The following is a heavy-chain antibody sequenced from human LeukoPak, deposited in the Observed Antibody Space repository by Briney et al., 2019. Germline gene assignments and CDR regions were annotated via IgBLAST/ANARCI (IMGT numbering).Heavy chain of an antibody. Sequence: SETLCLTCAVYGGSFSGYYWSWIRQPPGKGLEWIGEINHSGSTNYNPSLKSRVTISVDTSKNQFSLKLSSVTAADTAVYYCARGLYYYGSGSYYIGPRLGGPLLGMDVWGQGTTVTVSS. CDR1: GGSFSGYY. CDR2: INHSGST. CDR3: ARGLYYYGSGSYYIGPRLGGPLLGMDV. V-gene: IGHV4-34*01. D-gene: IGHD3-10*01. J-gene: IGHJ6*02.